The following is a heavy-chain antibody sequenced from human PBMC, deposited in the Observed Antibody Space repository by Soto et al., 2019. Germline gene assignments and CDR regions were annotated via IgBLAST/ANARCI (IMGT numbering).Heavy chain of an antibody. CDR3: ARDGGKKEMATMDLGY. D-gene: IGHD5-12*01. J-gene: IGHJ4*02. V-gene: IGHV1-46*01. CDR1: GHTFTSYY. Sequence: GASVKVSCKASGHTFTSYYMHWVRQAPGQGLEWMGIINPRGGSTSYAQKFQGRVTMTRDTSTSTVYMELSSLRSEDTAVYYCARDGGKKEMATMDLGYWGQGTLVTVSS. CDR2: INPRGGST.